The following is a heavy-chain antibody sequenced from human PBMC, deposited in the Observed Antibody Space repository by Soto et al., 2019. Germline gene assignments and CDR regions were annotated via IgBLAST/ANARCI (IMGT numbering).Heavy chain of an antibody. V-gene: IGHV1-18*01. J-gene: IGHJ4*02. Sequence: ASVKVSCKASGYTFINYGISWVRQAPGQGLEWMGWISASNGNTNYAQKLQGRVSLTTDTSTSTAYIELRGLRSDDTAVYYCARAGAAVTKLSDHWGQGTLVPVSS. CDR2: ISASNGNT. D-gene: IGHD4-17*01. CDR1: GYTFINYG. CDR3: ARAGAAVTKLSDH.